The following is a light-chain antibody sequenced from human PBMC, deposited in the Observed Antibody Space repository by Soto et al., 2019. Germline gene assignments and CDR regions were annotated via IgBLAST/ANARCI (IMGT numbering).Light chain of an antibody. CDR1: QSISRY. V-gene: IGKV1-39*01. J-gene: IGKJ4*01. CDR2: VAS. Sequence: DIQMTQSPSSLSASVGDRVTITCRASQSISRYLNWYQQKPGKAPNLLIYVASSLQSEVPSRFSGSGSGTDFTLTITSLQPEDFATYYCQQSYGTPITFGGGTKVDIK. CDR3: QQSYGTPIT.